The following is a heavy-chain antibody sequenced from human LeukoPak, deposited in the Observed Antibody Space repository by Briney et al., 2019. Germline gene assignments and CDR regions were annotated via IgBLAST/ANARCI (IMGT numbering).Heavy chain of an antibody. CDR1: GGTFSSYA. J-gene: IGHJ5*02. D-gene: IGHD3-10*01. V-gene: IGHV1-69*05. CDR3: ARVYYYGSGSYWNNWFDP. CDR2: IIPIFGTA. Sequence: ASVKVSCKASGGTFSSYAISWVRQAPGQGLEWMGRIIPIFGTANYAQKFQGRVTITTDESTSTAYMELSSLRSEDTAVYYSARVYYYGSGSYWNNWFDPWGQGTLVTVSS.